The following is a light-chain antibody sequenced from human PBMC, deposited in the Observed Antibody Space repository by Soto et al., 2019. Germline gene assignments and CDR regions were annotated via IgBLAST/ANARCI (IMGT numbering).Light chain of an antibody. Sequence: DIQMTQSPSSVSASVGDTVTITCRASQGVRSWLAWYQQKPGKAPKFLIYDASSLLGGVPSRFNGGGSGTDFTLTISNLQPEDFATYYCQQSNSFPLTFGGGTKVEIK. CDR2: DAS. V-gene: IGKV1-12*01. CDR1: QGVRSW. CDR3: QQSNSFPLT. J-gene: IGKJ4*01.